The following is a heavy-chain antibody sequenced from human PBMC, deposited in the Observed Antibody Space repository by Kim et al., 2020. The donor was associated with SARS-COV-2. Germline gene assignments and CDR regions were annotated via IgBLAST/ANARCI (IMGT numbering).Heavy chain of an antibody. CDR2: IIPILGIA. CDR1: GGTFSSYA. D-gene: IGHD3-3*01. J-gene: IGHJ6*04. Sequence: SVKVSCKASGGTFSSYAISWVRQAPGQGLEWMGRIIPILGIANYAQKFQGRATITADKSTSTAYMELSSLRSEDTAVYYCARGENTISVVVISRGGCGMDVWGKGTTVTISS. V-gene: IGHV1-69*04. CDR3: ARGENTISVVVISRGGCGMDV.